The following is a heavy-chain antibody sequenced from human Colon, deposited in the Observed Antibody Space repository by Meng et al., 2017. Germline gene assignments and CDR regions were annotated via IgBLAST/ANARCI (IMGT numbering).Heavy chain of an antibody. J-gene: IGHJ4*02. D-gene: IGHD3-9*01. CDR3: VRQGMTSYSWGY. CDR2: ISQSGTT. Sequence: QVQLKGSGPGRVKPSGTLSLTCAVSSGSISSSNWWSWVRQPPGKGLEWIGEISQSGTTYYNPSLKSRVTITGDWSKNQFSLNLNSVTAADTALYYCVRQGMTSYSWGYWGQGTLVTVSS. CDR1: SGSISSSNW. V-gene: IGHV4-4*02.